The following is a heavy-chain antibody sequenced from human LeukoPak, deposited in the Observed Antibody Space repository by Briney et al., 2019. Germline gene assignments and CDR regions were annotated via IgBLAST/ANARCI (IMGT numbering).Heavy chain of an antibody. CDR3: ARGPYGGNPSLYYFDY. CDR2: INPSGGST. D-gene: IGHD4-23*01. Sequence: ASVKVSCKASGYTFTSYYLHWVRQAPGQGLEWMGIINPSGGSTSYVQKFKGRVTMTRDTSTSTVYMVLSSLRSEDTAFYYCARGPYGGNPSLYYFDYWGQGTLVTISS. J-gene: IGHJ4*02. CDR1: GYTFTSYY. V-gene: IGHV1-46*01.